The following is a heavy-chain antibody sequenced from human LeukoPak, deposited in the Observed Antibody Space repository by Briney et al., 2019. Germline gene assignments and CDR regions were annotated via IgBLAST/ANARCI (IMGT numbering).Heavy chain of an antibody. D-gene: IGHD4-17*01. CDR2: IYYSGST. J-gene: IGHJ6*02. CDR1: GGSISSSSYY. Sequence: SETLSLTCTVSGGSISSSSYYWGWIRQPPGKGLEWIGSIYYSGSTYYNPSLKSRVAISVDTSKNQFSLKLSSVTAADTAVYYCARQWETTVLYCYYGMDVWGQGTTVTVSS. CDR3: ARQWETTVLYCYYGMDV. V-gene: IGHV4-39*01.